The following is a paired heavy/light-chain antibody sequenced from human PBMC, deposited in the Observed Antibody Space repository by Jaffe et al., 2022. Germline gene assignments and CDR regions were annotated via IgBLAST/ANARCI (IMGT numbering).Light chain of an antibody. CDR2: DAS. CDR3: QQRSNWPPWT. J-gene: IGKJ1*01. V-gene: IGKV3-11*01. CDR1: QSVSSY. Sequence: EIVLTQSPATLSLSPGERATLSCRASQSVSSYLAWYQQKPGQAPRLLIYDASNRATGIPARFSGSGSGTDFTLTISSLEPEDFAVYYCQQRSNWPPWTFGQGTKVEIK.
Heavy chain of an antibody. J-gene: IGHJ4*02. CDR3: TTDSIEIMITFGGVIAQFDY. Sequence: EVQLVESGGGLVKPGGSLRLSCAASGFTFSNAWMSWVRQAPGKGLEWVGRIKSKTDGGTTDYAAPVKGRFTISRDDSKNTLYLQMNSLKTEDTAVYYCTTDSIEIMITFGGVIAQFDYWGQGTLVTVSS. CDR2: IKSKTDGGTT. V-gene: IGHV3-15*01. CDR1: GFTFSNAW. D-gene: IGHD3-16*02.